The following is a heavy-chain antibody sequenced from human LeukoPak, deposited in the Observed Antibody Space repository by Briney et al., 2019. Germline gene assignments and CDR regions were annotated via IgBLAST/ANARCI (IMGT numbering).Heavy chain of an antibody. Sequence: ASVKVSCKASGYTFTGYYMHWVRQAPGQGLEWMGWINPNSGGTNYAQKFQGRVTMTRDTSISTAYMELSRLRSDDTAVYYCARVYDFWSGYYPPDYWGQGTLVTVSS. CDR1: GYTFTGYY. J-gene: IGHJ4*02. CDR3: ARVYDFWSGYYPPDY. CDR2: INPNSGGT. V-gene: IGHV1-2*02. D-gene: IGHD3-3*01.